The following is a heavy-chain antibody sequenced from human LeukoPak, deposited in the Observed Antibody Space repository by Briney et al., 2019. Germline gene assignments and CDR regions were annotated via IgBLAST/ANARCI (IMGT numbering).Heavy chain of an antibody. CDR1: GGSFSGYY. Sequence: SETLSLTCAVYGGSFSGYYWSWIRQPPGKGLEWIGEINHSGSTNYNPSLKSRVTISVDTSKNQFSLKLSSVTAADTAVYYCVRGPPDYDSSGYYTYYYYYYGMDVWGQGTTVTVSS. D-gene: IGHD3-22*01. CDR3: VRGPPDYDSSGYYTYYYYYYGMDV. CDR2: INHSGST. J-gene: IGHJ6*02. V-gene: IGHV4-34*01.